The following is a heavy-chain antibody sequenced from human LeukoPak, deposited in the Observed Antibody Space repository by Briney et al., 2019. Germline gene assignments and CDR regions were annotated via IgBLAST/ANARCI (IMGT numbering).Heavy chain of an antibody. D-gene: IGHD3-9*01. J-gene: IGHJ4*02. CDR1: GYTFTSYD. V-gene: IGHV1-8*01. CDR2: MNPNSGNT. Sequence: ASVKVSCKASGYTFTSYDINWVRQATGQGLEWMGWMNPNSGNTGYAQKFQGRGTMTRNTSISTAYMELSSLRSEDTAVYYCARGRKGVLRYFDWLLGAWGQGTLVTVSS. CDR3: ARGRKGVLRYFDWLLGA.